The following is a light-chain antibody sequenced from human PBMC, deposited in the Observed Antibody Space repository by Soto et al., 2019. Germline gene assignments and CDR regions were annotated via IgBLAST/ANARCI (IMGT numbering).Light chain of an antibody. Sequence: QSVLTQPPSASGSPGQSVTISCTGTSSDVGGYNYVSWYQQHPGKVPKLIIYEVNKRPSGVPDRFSGSKSGNTASLIVARLQAEDEADYYCTSYAGGNNVFGTGTKVTVL. CDR3: TSYAGGNNV. CDR2: EVN. V-gene: IGLV2-8*01. J-gene: IGLJ1*01. CDR1: SSDVGGYNY.